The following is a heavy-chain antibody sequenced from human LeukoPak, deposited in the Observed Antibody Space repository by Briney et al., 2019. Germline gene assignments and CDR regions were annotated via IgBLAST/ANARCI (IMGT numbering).Heavy chain of an antibody. CDR2: INPSGGST. Sequence: ASVKVSCKASGYTFTSYYMHRVRQAPGQGLEWMGIINPSGGSTSYAQKFQGRVTMTRDMSTSTVYMELSRLRSDDTAVYYCARVRDGYNDAYDIWGQGTVVTVPS. CDR1: GYTFTSYY. CDR3: ARVRDGYNDAYDI. D-gene: IGHD5-24*01. J-gene: IGHJ3*02. V-gene: IGHV1-46*01.